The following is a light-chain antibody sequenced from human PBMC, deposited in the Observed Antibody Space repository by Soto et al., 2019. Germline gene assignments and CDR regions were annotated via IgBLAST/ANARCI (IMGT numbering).Light chain of an antibody. V-gene: IGKV3D-15*01. CDR1: QSVSSN. CDR3: QQYHTSPRT. Sequence: EIVMTQSPATLSVSPWEIATVSCWASQSVSSNLAWYQQKPGQAPRLLIYGASTRATGIPDRFSGSGSGTDFTLTISRLEPEDFAVYYCQQYHTSPRTFGQGTKVDIK. J-gene: IGKJ1*01. CDR2: GAS.